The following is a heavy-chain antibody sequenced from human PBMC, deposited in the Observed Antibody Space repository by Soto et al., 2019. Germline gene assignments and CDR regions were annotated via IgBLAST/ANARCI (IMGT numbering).Heavy chain of an antibody. CDR2: IYWNDDK. V-gene: IGHV2-5*01. Sequence: SGPTLVKPTQTLTLTCTFSGFSVSTSGVGVGWIRQPPGKALEWLALIYWNDDKRYSPSLKSRLTITKDTSKNQVVLTMTNMDPVDTATYYCAHRVYGSGSSLLTNWFDPWGQGTLVTVSS. CDR1: GFSVSTSGVG. J-gene: IGHJ5*02. D-gene: IGHD3-10*01. CDR3: AHRVYGSGSSLLTNWFDP.